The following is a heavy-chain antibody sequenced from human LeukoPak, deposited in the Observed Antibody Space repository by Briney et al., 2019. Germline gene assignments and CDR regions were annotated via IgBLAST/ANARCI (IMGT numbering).Heavy chain of an antibody. CDR3: ARASDPWLQLT. D-gene: IGHD5-24*01. CDR1: GFTFSNYW. V-gene: IGHV3-7*05. Sequence: GGSLRLSCAASGFTFSNYWMIWVRQAAGKGMEWVGNIKQDGSEKRYADSVRGRFTISRDNAQTSLYLQMNSLRAEDTAVYYCARASDPWLQLTWGQGTLVTVSS. CDR2: IKQDGSEK. J-gene: IGHJ5*02.